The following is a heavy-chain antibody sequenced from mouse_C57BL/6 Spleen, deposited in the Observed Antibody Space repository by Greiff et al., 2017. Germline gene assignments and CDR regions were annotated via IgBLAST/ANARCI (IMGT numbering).Heavy chain of an antibody. CDR3: ARDAPLTGVVATDWYFDV. Sequence: EVQLVESGGGLVQSGRSLRLSCATSGFTFSDFYMEWVRQAPGKGLEWIAASRNKANDYTTEYSASVKGRFIVSRDTSQSILYLQMNALRAEDTAIYYCARDAPLTGVVATDWYFDVWGTGTTVTVSS. J-gene: IGHJ1*03. D-gene: IGHD1-1*01. CDR2: SRNKANDYTT. V-gene: IGHV7-1*01. CDR1: GFTFSDFY.